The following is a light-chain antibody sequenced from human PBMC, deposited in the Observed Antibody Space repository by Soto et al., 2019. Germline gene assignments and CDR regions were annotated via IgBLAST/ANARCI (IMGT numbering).Light chain of an antibody. CDR2: SSN. CDR1: SSNIATNT. J-gene: IGLJ2*01. Sequence: QSVLTQPPSASGTPGQRVTISCSGSSSNIATNTVNLYQQVPGAAPKLLASSSNQRPSGVPDRFSGSKSGTSASLAISGLQSEDEAEYYCAAWDDSLDGVVFGGGTKLTVL. CDR3: AAWDDSLDGVV. V-gene: IGLV1-44*01.